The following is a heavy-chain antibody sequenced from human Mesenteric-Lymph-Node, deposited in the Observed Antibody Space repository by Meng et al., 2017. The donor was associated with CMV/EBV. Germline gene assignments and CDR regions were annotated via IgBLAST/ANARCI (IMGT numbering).Heavy chain of an antibody. D-gene: IGHD3-3*01. J-gene: IGHJ6*02. CDR3: ARAGFWSGYPYYYYGMDV. Sequence: SETLSLTCTVSGASVSSGSNYWSWIRQPPGKALEWIGYIYDTGSTNYNPSLKSRVTISVDTSKNQFSLKLSSVTAADTAVYYCARAGFWSGYPYYYYGMDVWGQGTTVTVSS. CDR1: GASVSSGSNY. CDR2: IYDTGST. V-gene: IGHV4-61*01.